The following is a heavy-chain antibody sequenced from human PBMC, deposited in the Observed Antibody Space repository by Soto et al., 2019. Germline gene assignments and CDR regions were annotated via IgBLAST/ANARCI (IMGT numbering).Heavy chain of an antibody. CDR1: GFSLIRSA. D-gene: IGHD3-3*01. Sequence: SVKVSCKASGFSLIRSAVQWVRQARGQRLEWIGWIVVGSGNTNNAQKFQARVSITRDVSTNTASMELSSLRSEDTAVYYCAAGRYYDFWSRPYEGMDVWGPGTTVTV. CDR3: AAGRYYDFWSRPYEGMDV. J-gene: IGHJ6*02. CDR2: IVVGSGNT. V-gene: IGHV1-58*01.